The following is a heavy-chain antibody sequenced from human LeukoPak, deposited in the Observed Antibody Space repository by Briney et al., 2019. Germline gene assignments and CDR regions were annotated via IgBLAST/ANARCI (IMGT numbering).Heavy chain of an antibody. D-gene: IGHD2-8*02. CDR3: AVLGYCTGNSCHTFSYFDY. J-gene: IGHJ4*02. CDR1: GYTFTGYY. Sequence: ASVKVSCKGSGYTFTGYYMHWVRQAPGQGLEWMGRIDPNSGGSNYGQKFQGRVTLTGDTSTGTAYVELSRLTSDDTAMYYCAVLGYCTGNSCHTFSYFDYWGQGTPVTVSS. V-gene: IGHV1-2*06. CDR2: IDPNSGGS.